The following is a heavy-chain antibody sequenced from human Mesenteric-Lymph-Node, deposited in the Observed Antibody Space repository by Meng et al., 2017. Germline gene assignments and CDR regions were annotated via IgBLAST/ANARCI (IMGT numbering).Heavy chain of an antibody. CDR1: GFSINTNYY. V-gene: IGHV4-38-2*02. CDR3: TRATVGYSGGY. CDR2: FHHSGTT. J-gene: IGHJ4*01. Sequence: SETLSLTCTVSGFSINTNYYWGWIRQPPGKGLEWIANFHHSGTTNYNPPLKSRVTMSVDTSKNQFYEKLNAVCVADRAVYYCTRATVGYSGGYWGQGTMVTVSS. D-gene: IGHD1-26*01.